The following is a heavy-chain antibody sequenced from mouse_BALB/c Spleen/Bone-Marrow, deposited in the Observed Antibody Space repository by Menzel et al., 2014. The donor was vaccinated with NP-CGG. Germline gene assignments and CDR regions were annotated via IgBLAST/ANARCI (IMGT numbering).Heavy chain of an antibody. CDR3: ARPYYGLYAMDY. J-gene: IGHJ4*01. V-gene: IGHV2-9*02. CDR1: GFSLTNYG. D-gene: IGHD1-2*01. Sequence: VKLEESGPGLVAPSQSLSIPCTVSGFSLTNYGVHWVRQPPGKGLEWLGVIWAGGSTNYNSALMSRLSISKDNSKSQVFLKMNSLQTDDTAMYYCARPYYGLYAMDYWGQGTSVTVSS. CDR2: IWAGGST.